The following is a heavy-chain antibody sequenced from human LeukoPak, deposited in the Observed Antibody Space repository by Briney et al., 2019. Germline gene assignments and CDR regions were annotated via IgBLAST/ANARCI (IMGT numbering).Heavy chain of an antibody. J-gene: IGHJ3*02. Sequence: PSETLSLTCTVSGGSISSGGYYWSWIRQHPGKGLEWIGYIYYSGSTYYNPSLKSRVTISVDTSKNQFSLKLSSVTAADTAVYYCAGGGYCSGGSCYTTWGAFDIWGQGTMVTVSS. D-gene: IGHD2-15*01. CDR2: IYYSGST. CDR3: AGGGYCSGGSCYTTWGAFDI. CDR1: GGSISSGGYY. V-gene: IGHV4-31*03.